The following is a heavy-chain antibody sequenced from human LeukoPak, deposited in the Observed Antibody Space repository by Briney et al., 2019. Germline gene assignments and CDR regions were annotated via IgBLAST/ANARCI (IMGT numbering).Heavy chain of an antibody. V-gene: IGHV4-59*08. D-gene: IGHD4-23*01. CDR3: ARHYYGGSGAFDI. Sequence: SETLSLTCTVSGGSISSYYWSWIRQPPGKGLEWIGYIYYSGSTYYNPSLKSRVTMSVDTSKNQFSLKLSSVTAADTAVYYCARHYYGGSGAFDIWGQGAMVTVSS. J-gene: IGHJ3*02. CDR2: IYYSGST. CDR1: GGSISSYY.